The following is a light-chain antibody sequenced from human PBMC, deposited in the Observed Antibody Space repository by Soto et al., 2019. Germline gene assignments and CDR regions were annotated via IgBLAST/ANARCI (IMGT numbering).Light chain of an antibody. CDR1: GSNIGSNT. Sequence: QSVLTQPPSASGTPGQRVTISCSGSGSNIGSNTVDWYQQLPGTAPKLLITGDTSRPSGVPDRFSGSKSGASASLAITGLQAEDEADYYCQSYDSRLSGSVFGTGTKVTVL. J-gene: IGLJ1*01. V-gene: IGLV1-40*01. CDR2: GDT. CDR3: QSYDSRLSGSV.